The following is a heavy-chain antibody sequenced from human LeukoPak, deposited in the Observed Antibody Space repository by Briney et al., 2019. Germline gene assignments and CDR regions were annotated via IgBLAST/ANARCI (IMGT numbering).Heavy chain of an antibody. CDR2: INPNSGGT. V-gene: IGHV1-2*02. CDR3: ARGGYSYCGGDCHDAFDI. J-gene: IGHJ3*02. D-gene: IGHD2-21*02. CDR1: GYTFTGYY. Sequence: ASVKVSCKASGYTFTGYYMHWVRQASGQGLEWMGWINPNSGGTNYAQKFQGRVTMTRDTSISTAYMELSRLRSDDTAVYYCARGGYSYCGGDCHDAFDIWGQGTMVTVSS.